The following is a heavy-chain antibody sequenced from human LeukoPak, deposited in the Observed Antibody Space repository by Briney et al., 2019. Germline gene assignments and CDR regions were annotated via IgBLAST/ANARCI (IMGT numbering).Heavy chain of an antibody. CDR3: AKDDSMTLDPFDY. J-gene: IGHJ4*02. CDR1: GFTFKNCG. D-gene: IGHD4-11*01. Sequence: PGGSLRLSCVASGFTFKNCGMSWVRQAPGKGLEWVAGINYSGGHKYYADSVKGRFTISRDSSKNTLSLQMNSLTTEDTAVYYCAKDDSMTLDPFDYWGQGALVTVSS. CDR2: INYSGGHK. V-gene: IGHV3-23*01.